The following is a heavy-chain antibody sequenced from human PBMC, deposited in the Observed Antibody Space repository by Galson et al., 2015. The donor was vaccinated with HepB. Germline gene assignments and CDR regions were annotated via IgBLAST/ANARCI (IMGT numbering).Heavy chain of an antibody. D-gene: IGHD3-3*01. V-gene: IGHV3-21*01. CDR2: ISSSSSYI. J-gene: IGHJ6*03. CDR1: GFTFSSYS. CDR3: ARDPLYYDFWSGYFRYYYYYMDV. Sequence: SLRLSCAASGFTFSSYSMNWVRQAPGKGLEWVSSISSSSSYIYYADSVKGRFTISRDNAKNSLYLQMNSLRAEDTAVYYCARDPLYYDFWSGYFRYYYYYMDVWGKGTTVTVSS.